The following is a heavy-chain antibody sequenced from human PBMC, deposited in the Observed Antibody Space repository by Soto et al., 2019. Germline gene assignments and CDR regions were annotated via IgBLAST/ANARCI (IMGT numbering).Heavy chain of an antibody. D-gene: IGHD2-21*02. V-gene: IGHV3-72*01. CDR3: STTVITAPLFEY. CDR1: RFTFSGHY. CDR2: IRNKPNGHTT. J-gene: IGHJ4*02. Sequence: PGGSLRLSCEGSRFTFSGHYMDCVRQAPGKGLEWLGRIRNKPNGHTTAYAASVKGRFTISRDDSKNLVYLQMNSLKSEDTALYYCSTTVITAPLFEYWGQGTLVTVSS.